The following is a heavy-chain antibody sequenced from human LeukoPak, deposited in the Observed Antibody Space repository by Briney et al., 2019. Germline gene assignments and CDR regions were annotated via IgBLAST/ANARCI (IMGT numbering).Heavy chain of an antibody. V-gene: IGHV1-2*02. CDR1: GYTFTGYY. CDR3: ASGAGNWQTSKFDY. D-gene: IGHD1-1*01. Sequence: GASVKVSCKASGYTFTGYYMHWVRQAPGQGLEWMGWINPNSGGTNYAQNFQGRVTMTRDTSISTAYMELSRLRSDDTAVYYCASGAGNWQTSKFDYWGQGTLVTVSS. J-gene: IGHJ4*02. CDR2: INPNSGGT.